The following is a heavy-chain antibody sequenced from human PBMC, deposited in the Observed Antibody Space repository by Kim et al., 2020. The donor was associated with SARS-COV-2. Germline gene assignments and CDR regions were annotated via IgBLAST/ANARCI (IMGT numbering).Heavy chain of an antibody. J-gene: IGHJ4*02. V-gene: IGHV3-53*01. CDR3: ARAGIAAAAFDY. Sequence: YADSVKGRFTISRDNAKNTLYLQMNSLRAEDTAVYYCARAGIAAAAFDYWGQGTLVTVSS. D-gene: IGHD6-13*01.